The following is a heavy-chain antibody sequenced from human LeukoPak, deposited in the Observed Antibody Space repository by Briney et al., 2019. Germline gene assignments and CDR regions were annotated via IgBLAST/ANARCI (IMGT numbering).Heavy chain of an antibody. V-gene: IGHV3-23*01. CDR2: ISGSGGST. CDR3: AKDSLAGSRGDDYGDHVAFDI. Sequence: GGSLRLSCAASGFTLSSYAMSWVRQAPGKGLEWVSAISGSGGSTYYADSVKGRFTISRDNSKNTLYLQMNSLRAEDTAVYYCAKDSLAGSRGDDYGDHVAFDIWGQGTMVTVSS. J-gene: IGHJ3*02. CDR1: GFTLSSYA. D-gene: IGHD4-17*01.